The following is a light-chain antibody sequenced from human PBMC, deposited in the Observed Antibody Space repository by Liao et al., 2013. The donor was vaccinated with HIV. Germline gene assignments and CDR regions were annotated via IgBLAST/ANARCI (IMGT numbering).Light chain of an antibody. Sequence: SYELTQPPSVSVAPGKTARITCGEDNVGSKTVHWYQQKPGQAPVLVISYDSDRPSGIPERFSGSNSGNTATLTISSVEAGDEADYYCQAWDTSTYVFGTGTKVTVL. CDR1: NVGSKT. V-gene: IGLV3-21*01. CDR3: QAWDTSTYV. CDR2: YDS. J-gene: IGLJ1*01.